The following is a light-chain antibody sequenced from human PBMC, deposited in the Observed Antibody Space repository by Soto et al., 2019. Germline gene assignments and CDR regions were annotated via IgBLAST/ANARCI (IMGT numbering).Light chain of an antibody. CDR3: QQYNNWPYT. V-gene: IGKV3-15*01. CDR2: GAS. CDR1: QSVNSN. Sequence: EIVMTQSPATPSVSPGERATLSCRASQSVNSNLAWYQQNPGQAPRLLIYGASTRATGIPARFSGSGSGTEFTLTISSLQSEDFAVYYCQQYNNWPYTFGQGTKVDIK. J-gene: IGKJ2*01.